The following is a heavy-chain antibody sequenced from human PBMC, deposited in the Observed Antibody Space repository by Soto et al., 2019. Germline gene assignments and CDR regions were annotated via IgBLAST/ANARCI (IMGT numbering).Heavy chain of an antibody. V-gene: IGHV5-51*01. J-gene: IGHJ4*01. Sequence: GESLKISCKGSGYTFTSYWIGWVRQMPGEGLEWIGVTYPSDSDTRYSPSFQGQVTISAHKSITTAYLQWSSLKASDTAMYYCVRSGTSSGRFSAYWGQGTLVTVSS. CDR3: VRSGTSSGRFSAY. D-gene: IGHD3-3*01. CDR2: TYPSDSDT. CDR1: GYTFTSYW.